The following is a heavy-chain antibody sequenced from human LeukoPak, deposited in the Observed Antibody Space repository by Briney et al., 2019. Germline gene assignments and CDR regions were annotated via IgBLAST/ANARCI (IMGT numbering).Heavy chain of an antibody. J-gene: IGHJ6*02. CDR1: GYTFTGYY. V-gene: IGHV1-2*02. CDR3: ARVWIDYYYGMDV. D-gene: IGHD2-2*03. Sequence: ASVKVSCKASGYTFTGYYMHWVRQAPGQGLEWMRWINPNSGGTNYAQKFQGRVTMTRDTSISTAYMELSRLRSDDTAVYYCARVWIDYYYGMDVWGQGTTVTVSS. CDR2: INPNSGGT.